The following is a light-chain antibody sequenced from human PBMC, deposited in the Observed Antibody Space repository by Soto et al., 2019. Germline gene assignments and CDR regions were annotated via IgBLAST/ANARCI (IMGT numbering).Light chain of an antibody. CDR3: SSYTSSSTRV. Sequence: QSALTQHASVSGSPGQSITISCTGTSSDVGGYNYVSWYQQNPGKAPKLMIYDVNNRPSGVSYRFSGSKSGNTASLTISGLQDEDEADYYCSSYTSSSTRVFGTGTKLTVL. V-gene: IGLV2-14*01. CDR1: SSDVGGYNY. J-gene: IGLJ1*01. CDR2: DVN.